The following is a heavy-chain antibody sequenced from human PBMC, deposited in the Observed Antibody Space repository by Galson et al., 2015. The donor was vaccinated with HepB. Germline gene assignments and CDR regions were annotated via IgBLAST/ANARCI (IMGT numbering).Heavy chain of an antibody. J-gene: IGHJ5*02. CDR1: GFSLSTSGVG. CDR3: ALRYCSSTSCPVPRLKRGDWFDP. V-gene: IGHV2-5*02. Sequence: PALVKPTQTLTLTCTFSGFSLSTSGVGVGWIRQPPGKALEWLALIYWDDDKRYSPSLKSRLTITKDTSKNQVVLTMTNMDPVDTATYYCALRYCSSTSCPVPRLKRGDWFDPWGQGTLVTVSS. D-gene: IGHD2-2*01. CDR2: IYWDDDK.